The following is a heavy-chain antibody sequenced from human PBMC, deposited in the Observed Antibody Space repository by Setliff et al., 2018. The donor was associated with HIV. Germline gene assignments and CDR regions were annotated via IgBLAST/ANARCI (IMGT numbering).Heavy chain of an antibody. Sequence: SETLSLTCTVSGVSISPYYWSWIRQPPGKGLEWTGYIYYNGNTHYNPSLSSRVTISVDTSKNQFSLKLSSVTAADTAVYYCARVTANRITMIVVVISGDWFDPWGQGTLVTVSS. CDR2: IYYNGNT. CDR3: ARVTANRITMIVVVISGDWFDP. CDR1: GVSISPYY. D-gene: IGHD3-22*01. J-gene: IGHJ5*02. V-gene: IGHV4-59*08.